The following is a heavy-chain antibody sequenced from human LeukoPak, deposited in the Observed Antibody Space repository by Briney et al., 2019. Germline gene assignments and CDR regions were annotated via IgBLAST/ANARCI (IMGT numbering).Heavy chain of an antibody. V-gene: IGHV3-23*01. CDR2: ISGCDDST. CDR3: AKDFRNCGSSGYYYPGWFDP. CDR1: GFTFDDYG. J-gene: IGHJ5*02. Sequence: GGSLRLSCAASGFTFDDYGMSWVRQAPGKGLEWVSMISGCDDSTYYADSVKGRFTISRDNSKNTLYLHINSLRAEDTAVYYCAKDFRNCGSSGYYYPGWFDPWGQGTLVTVSS. D-gene: IGHD3-22*01.